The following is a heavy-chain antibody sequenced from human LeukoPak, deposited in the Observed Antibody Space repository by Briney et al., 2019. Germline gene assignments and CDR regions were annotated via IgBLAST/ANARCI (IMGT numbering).Heavy chain of an antibody. CDR1: GGSISSSSYC. V-gene: IGHV4-39*01. CDR2: IYYSGST. CDR3: ASGEEQWLVFDFDY. D-gene: IGHD6-19*01. Sequence: SETLSLTCTVSGGSISSSSYCWGWIRQPPGKGLEWIGSIYYSGSTYYNPSLKSRVTISVDTSKNQFSLKLSSVTAADTAVYYCASGEEQWLVFDFDYWGQGTLVTVSS. J-gene: IGHJ4*02.